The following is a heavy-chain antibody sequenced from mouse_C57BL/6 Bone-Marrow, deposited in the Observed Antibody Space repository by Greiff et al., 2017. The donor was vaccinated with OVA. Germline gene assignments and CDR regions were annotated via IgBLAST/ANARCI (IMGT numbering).Heavy chain of an antibody. D-gene: IGHD2-2*01. J-gene: IGHJ2*01. CDR3: ARWALLRLYYFDY. CDR1: GYTFTSYW. Sequence: VQLQQPGTELVKPGASVKLSCKASGYTFTSYWMHCVKQRPGQGLEWIGNINPSNGGTNYNEKFKSKATLTVDKSSSTAYMQLSSLTSEDSAVYYCARWALLRLYYFDYWGQGTTLTVSS. CDR2: INPSNGGT. V-gene: IGHV1-53*01.